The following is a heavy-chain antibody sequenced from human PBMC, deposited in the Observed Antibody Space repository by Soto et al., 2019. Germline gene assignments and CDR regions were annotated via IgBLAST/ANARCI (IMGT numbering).Heavy chain of an antibody. V-gene: IGHV6-1*01. J-gene: IGHJ6*02. CDR2: TYYRSKWYN. CDR3: ARDRLILAATQYYYYGMDV. CDR1: GDSVSSNSAA. Sequence: PSQTLSLTCAISGDSVSSNSAAWNWIRQSPSRGLEWLGRTYYRSKWYNDYAVSVKSRITINPDTSKNQFSLQLNSVTPEDTAVYYCARDRLILAATQYYYYGMDVWGQGTTVTVSS. D-gene: IGHD2-15*01.